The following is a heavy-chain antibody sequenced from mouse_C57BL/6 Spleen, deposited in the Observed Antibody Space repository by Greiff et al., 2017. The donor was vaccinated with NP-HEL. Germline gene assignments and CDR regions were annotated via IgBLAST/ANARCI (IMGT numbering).Heavy chain of an antibody. V-gene: IGHV5S21*01. J-gene: IGHJ1*03. CDR2: ISSGGDYI. Sequence: EVKLVESGEGLVKPGGSLKLSCAASGFTFSSYAMSWVRQTPEKRLEWVAYISSGGDYIYYADTVKGRFTISRDNARNTLYLQMSSLKSEDTAMYYCTRLYYYGSSYVRYFDVWGTGTTVTVSS. CDR3: TRLYYYGSSYVRYFDV. CDR1: GFTFSSYA. D-gene: IGHD1-1*01.